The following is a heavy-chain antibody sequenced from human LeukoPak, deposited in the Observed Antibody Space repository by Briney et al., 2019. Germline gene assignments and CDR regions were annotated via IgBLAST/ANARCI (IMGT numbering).Heavy chain of an antibody. CDR1: GFTFSSYW. D-gene: IGHD4-17*01. J-gene: IGHJ4*02. CDR3: ARGKTPAVTTPFDY. CDR2: IHSDGSRT. V-gene: IGHV3-74*01. Sequence: GGSLRLSCAASGFTFSSYWMHWVRQAPGKGLVWVSRIHSDGSRTNYADSVKGRFTISRDNAKNTLFLQMNSLRAEDTAVYYCARGKTPAVTTPFDYWGQGTLVTVSS.